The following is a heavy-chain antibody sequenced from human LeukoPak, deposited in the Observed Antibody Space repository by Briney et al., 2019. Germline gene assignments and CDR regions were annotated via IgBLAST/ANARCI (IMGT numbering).Heavy chain of an antibody. CDR1: GYSITSTYW. V-gene: IGHV4-38-2*01. CDR3: ARVGGDDSTGHYSVDY. D-gene: IGHD3-22*01. J-gene: IGHJ4*02. Sequence: PSETLSLTCAVSGYSITSTYWWGWIRQTPGGGLEWIGSLHHSGSTSYSPSLKSRVTISVDTSKNQFSLRLSSVTAADTAVSCCARVGGDDSTGHYSVDYWGQGPLVTVSS. CDR2: LHHSGST.